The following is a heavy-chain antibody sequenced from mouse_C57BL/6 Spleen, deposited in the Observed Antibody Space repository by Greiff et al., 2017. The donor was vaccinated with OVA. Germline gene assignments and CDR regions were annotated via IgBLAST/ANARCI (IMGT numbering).Heavy chain of an antibody. CDR3: ARDEGYDGYYAMDY. CDR1: GFTFSDYY. D-gene: IGHD2-3*01. Sequence: EVKVVESEGGLVQPGSSMKLSCTASGFTFSDYYMAWVRQVPEKGLEWVANINYDGSSTYYLDSLKSRFIISRDNAKNILYLQMSSLKSEDTATYYCARDEGYDGYYAMDYWGQGTSVTVSS. J-gene: IGHJ4*01. CDR2: INYDGSST. V-gene: IGHV5-16*01.